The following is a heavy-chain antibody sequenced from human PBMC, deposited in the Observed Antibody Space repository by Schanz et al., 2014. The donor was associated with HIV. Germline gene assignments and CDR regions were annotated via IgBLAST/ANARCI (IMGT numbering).Heavy chain of an antibody. V-gene: IGHV3-33*01. CDR2: IWYDGSYK. CDR1: GFTFSTYG. Sequence: QVQLVESGGGVVQPGRSLRLSCAASGFTFSTYGMHWVRQAPGKGLEWAAVIWYDGSYKYYADSVKGRFTISRDNSKNTLFLQMNSLRGEDTAVYYCARVANWDYYGMDVWGRGTTVTVSS. CDR3: ARVANWDYYGMDV. J-gene: IGHJ6*02. D-gene: IGHD3-16*01.